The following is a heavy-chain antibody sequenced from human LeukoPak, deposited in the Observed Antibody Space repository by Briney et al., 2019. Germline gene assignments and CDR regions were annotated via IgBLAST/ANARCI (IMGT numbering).Heavy chain of an antibody. CDR1: GYTFTDYY. V-gene: IGHV1-2*02. Sequence: GASVKVSCKASGYTFTDYYMHWVRQAPGQGLEWMGWINPNSGGTNYAQQFQGRVTMTRDTSISTTYMELSNLRPDDTAVYYCARGIAAPGGRWFDPWGQGTLVTVSS. CDR2: INPNSGGT. J-gene: IGHJ5*02. D-gene: IGHD6-13*01. CDR3: ARGIAAPGGRWFDP.